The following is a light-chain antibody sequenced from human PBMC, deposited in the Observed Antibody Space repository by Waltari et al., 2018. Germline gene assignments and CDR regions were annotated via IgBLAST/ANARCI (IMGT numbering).Light chain of an antibody. CDR2: DAS. CDR1: QGINNA. J-gene: IGKJ4*01. V-gene: IGKV1-13*02. CDR3: QQFISYPRT. Sequence: IQLTQSPSSLSASLGDRVTITCRASQGINNALAWYQQKPGKAPNLLIYDASNLESGVPARFSGSGSGTDFSLTISSLQPEDFATYYCQQFISYPRTFGGGTKVEIK.